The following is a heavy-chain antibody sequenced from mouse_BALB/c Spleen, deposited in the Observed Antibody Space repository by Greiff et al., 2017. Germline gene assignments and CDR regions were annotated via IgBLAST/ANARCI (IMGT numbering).Heavy chain of an antibody. CDR3: ARGAYCGY. V-gene: IGHV14-3*02. CDR2: IDPANGNT. CDR1: GFNIKDTY. Sequence: VQLKESGAELVKPGASVKLSCTASGFNIKDTYMHWVKQRPEQGLEWIGRIDPANGNTKYDPKFQGKATITADTSSNTAYLQLSSLTSEDTAVYYCARGAYCGYWGQGTTLTVSS. J-gene: IGHJ2*01.